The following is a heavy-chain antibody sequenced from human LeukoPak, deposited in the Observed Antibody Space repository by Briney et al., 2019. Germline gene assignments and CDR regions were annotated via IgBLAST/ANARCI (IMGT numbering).Heavy chain of an antibody. J-gene: IGHJ4*02. CDR1: SFTFSIYC. V-gene: IGHV3-30*18. CDR2: ISYDGSNK. D-gene: IGHD3-10*01. Sequence: GGSLRLSCAASSFTFSIYCIRSVRQAPGKGLEWVAVISYDGSNKYYAESVKRRFTISRDNSKNTLYLQMNRLRAEDTAVYYCAKSPLWLGELLPSYFDYWGQGTLVTVSS. CDR3: AKSPLWLGELLPSYFDY.